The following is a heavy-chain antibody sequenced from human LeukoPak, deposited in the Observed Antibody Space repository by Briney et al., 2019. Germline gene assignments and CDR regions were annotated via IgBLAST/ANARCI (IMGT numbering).Heavy chain of an antibody. D-gene: IGHD5-18*01. CDR1: GYSISSGYY. Sequence: SETLSLTCAVSGYSISSGYYWDWIRQPPGKGLEYIGSIYPSGSTYYSPSLKSRVTMSVDTSKNQFSLKLSSVTAADTAVYYCARRVGSYGYYYFDYWGQGTVVAVSS. V-gene: IGHV4-38-2*01. CDR2: IYPSGST. J-gene: IGHJ4*02. CDR3: ARRVGSYGYYYFDY.